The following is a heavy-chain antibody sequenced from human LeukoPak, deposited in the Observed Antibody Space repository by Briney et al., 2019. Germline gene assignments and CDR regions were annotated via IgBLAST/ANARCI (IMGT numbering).Heavy chain of an antibody. CDR2: IYTSGST. V-gene: IGHV4-61*02. J-gene: IGHJ3*02. CDR3: ARGKRVWETKSGAFDI. D-gene: IGHD1-26*01. CDR1: GGSISSGSYY. Sequence: SQTLSLTCTVSGGSISSGSYYWSWIRQPAGKGLEWIGRIYTSGSTNYNPSLKSRVTISVDTSKNQFSLKLSSVTAADTAVYYCARGKRVWETKSGAFDIWGQGTMVTVSS.